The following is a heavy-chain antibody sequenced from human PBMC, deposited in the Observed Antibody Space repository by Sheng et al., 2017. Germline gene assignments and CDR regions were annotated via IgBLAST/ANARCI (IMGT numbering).Heavy chain of an antibody. Sequence: QVQLQESGPGLVKPSETLSLTCTVSGASISSYYWNWIRQPPGKGLEWIGYIYYSGSTNYNPSLKSRVTISVDTSKNQFSLKLSSVSAADTAVYYCAWSWGAEYGMDVWGQGTTVTVSS. J-gene: IGHJ6*02. D-gene: IGHD3-16*01. V-gene: IGHV4-59*01. CDR1: GASISSYY. CDR2: IYYSGST. CDR3: AWSWGAEYGMDV.